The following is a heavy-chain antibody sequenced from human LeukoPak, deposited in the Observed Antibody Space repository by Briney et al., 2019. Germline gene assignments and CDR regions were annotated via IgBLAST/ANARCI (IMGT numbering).Heavy chain of an antibody. CDR3: ARAPMVRGVITDY. Sequence: GGSLRPSCAASGFTFSSYAMHWVRQAPGKGLEWVAVISYDGSNKYYADSVKGRFTISRDNSKNTLYLQMNSQRAEDTAVYYCARAPMVRGVITDYWGQGTLVTVSS. D-gene: IGHD3-10*01. CDR2: ISYDGSNK. J-gene: IGHJ4*02. V-gene: IGHV3-30-3*01. CDR1: GFTFSSYA.